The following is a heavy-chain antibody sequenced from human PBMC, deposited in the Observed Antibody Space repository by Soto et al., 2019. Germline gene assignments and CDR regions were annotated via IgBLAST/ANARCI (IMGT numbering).Heavy chain of an antibody. CDR1: GGSIRSYS. CDR2: VSDSGGT. J-gene: IGHJ4*02. D-gene: IGHD5-12*01. Sequence: SETLSLTSTVSGGSIRSYSWSWIRQPPGRGLEWIAYVSDSGGTNYNPSLESRVTISVDTSKNQFSLKLGSVTAADTAVYYCARERRGYTGYDYSFDYWGQGTLVTVSS. CDR3: ARERRGYTGYDYSFDY. V-gene: IGHV4-59*12.